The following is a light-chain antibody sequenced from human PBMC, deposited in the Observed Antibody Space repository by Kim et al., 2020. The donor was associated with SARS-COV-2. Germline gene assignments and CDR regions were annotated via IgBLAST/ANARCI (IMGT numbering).Light chain of an antibody. CDR1: EGISSY. CDR3: QQTFSSPRT. Sequence: AAVGGRVNITCRASEGISSYLSWYQQRPGKAPSLLIFASSTLQSGVASRFIGIRSETDFTLTSSSVHPEDFATYYCQQTFSSPRTFGQVTKVEIK. J-gene: IGKJ1*01. V-gene: IGKV1-39*01. CDR2: ASS.